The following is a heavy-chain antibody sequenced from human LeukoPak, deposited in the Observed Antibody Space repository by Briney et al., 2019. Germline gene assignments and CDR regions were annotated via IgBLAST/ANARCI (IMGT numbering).Heavy chain of an antibody. CDR2: MREDGTQI. Sequence: GGSLRLSCVVSGFTFSRSTMTWVRQAPGKGPEWVAKMREDGTQIHYVDSVKGRFTISRDNAKNSLFLQMNSLRVEDTAVYYCATGGAPGGRFENWGQGMLVTVSS. CDR3: ATGGAPGGRFEN. D-gene: IGHD1-26*01. J-gene: IGHJ4*02. V-gene: IGHV3-7*01. CDR1: GFTFSRST.